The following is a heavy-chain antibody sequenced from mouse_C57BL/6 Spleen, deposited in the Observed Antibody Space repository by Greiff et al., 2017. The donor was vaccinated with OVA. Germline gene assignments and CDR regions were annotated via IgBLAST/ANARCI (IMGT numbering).Heavy chain of an antibody. J-gene: IGHJ4*01. CDR1: GFTFSSYA. V-gene: IGHV5-4*01. CDR2: ISDGGSYT. D-gene: IGHD1-1*01. CDR3: ARERLITTVVATDYYAMDY. Sequence: EVKLVESGGGLVKPGGSLKLSCAASGFTFSSYAMSWVRQTPEKRLEWVATISDGGSYTYYPDNVKGRFTISRDNAKNNLYLQMSHLKSEDTAMYYCARERLITTVVATDYYAMDYWGQGTSVTVSS.